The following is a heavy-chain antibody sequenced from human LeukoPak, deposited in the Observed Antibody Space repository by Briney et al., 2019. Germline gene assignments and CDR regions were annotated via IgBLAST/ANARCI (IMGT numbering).Heavy chain of an antibody. CDR2: IYHSGST. CDR1: GGSISSGGYY. V-gene: IGHV4-30-2*01. Sequence: SETLSLTCTVSGGSISSGGYYWSWIRQPPGKGLEWIGYIYHSGSTYYNPSLKSRVTISVDRSKNQFSLKLSSVTAADTAVYYCASVGRGAFDIWGQGTMVTVSS. CDR3: ASVGRGAFDI. D-gene: IGHD2-15*01. J-gene: IGHJ3*02.